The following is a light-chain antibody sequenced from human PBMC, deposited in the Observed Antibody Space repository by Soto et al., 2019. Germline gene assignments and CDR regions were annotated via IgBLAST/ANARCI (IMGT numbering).Light chain of an antibody. V-gene: IGKV3-20*01. CDR2: NAF. CDR3: QHYGTTPIT. Sequence: EIVMTQSPATLSVSPGERGTLSCRASQSVSSYFVAWYQQKLGQAPRLLISNAFSRATGIPDRFSGSGSGTDFTLSIRRVEPEDFAVYYCQHYGTTPITLGQGTRLEIK. CDR1: QSVSSYF. J-gene: IGKJ5*01.